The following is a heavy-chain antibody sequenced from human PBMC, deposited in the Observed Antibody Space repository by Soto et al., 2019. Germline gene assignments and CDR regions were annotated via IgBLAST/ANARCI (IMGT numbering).Heavy chain of an antibody. J-gene: IGHJ4*02. CDR3: ANPGLGTGRYFFHD. D-gene: IGHD2-8*02. CDR2: ISASGGST. CDR1: GFTSSSCA. V-gene: IGHV3-23*01. Sequence: EVQLLDSGGGLVQPGGSLRLSCVASGFTSSSCAMRWVRQAPGKGLEWVSGISASGGSTYYAYSVNGRFTISRDNSKNTLYLQMNSLRAEDTAVYYCANPGLGTGRYFFHDWGQGTLVTVSS.